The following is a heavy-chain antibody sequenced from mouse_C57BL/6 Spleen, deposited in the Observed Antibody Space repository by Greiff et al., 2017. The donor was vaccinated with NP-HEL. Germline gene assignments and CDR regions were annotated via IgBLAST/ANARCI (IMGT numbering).Heavy chain of an antibody. Sequence: QVQLQQSGTELVKPGASVKLSCKASGYTFTSYWMHWVKQRPGQGLEWIGNINPSNGGTNYNEKFKSKATLTVDKSSSTAYMQLSSLTSDDSAVYYGASGGGLLLRFLWYFDVWGPGTTVTVSS. CDR1: GYTFTSYW. J-gene: IGHJ1*01. CDR2: INPSNGGT. V-gene: IGHV1-53*01. CDR3: ASGGGLLLRFLWYFDV. D-gene: IGHD1-1*01.